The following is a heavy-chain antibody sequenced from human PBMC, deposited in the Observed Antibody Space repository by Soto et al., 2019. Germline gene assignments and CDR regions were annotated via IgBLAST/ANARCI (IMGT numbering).Heavy chain of an antibody. Sequence: QVQLQQWGAGLLKPSETLSLTCAVYGGSFSGYYWSWIRQPPGMGLEWIGEINHSGSTNYNPSLKSRVTISVDTSKNQFSLKLSSVTAADTAVYYCARGAEIDYWGQGTLVTVSS. CDR3: ARGAEIDY. V-gene: IGHV4-34*01. CDR2: INHSGST. CDR1: GGSFSGYY. J-gene: IGHJ4*02.